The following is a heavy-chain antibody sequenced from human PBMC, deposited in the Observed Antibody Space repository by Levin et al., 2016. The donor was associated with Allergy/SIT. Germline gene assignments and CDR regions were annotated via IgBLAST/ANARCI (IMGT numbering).Heavy chain of an antibody. CDR3: TTDFYGLEWLFEIRDWSYYMDV. J-gene: IGHJ6*03. CDR2: IKSKTDGGTT. Sequence: GESLKISCAASGFTFSNAWMSWVRQAPGKGLEWVGRIKSKTDGGTTDYAAPVKGRFTISRDDSKNTLYLQMNSLKTEDTAVYYCTTDFYGLEWLFEIRDWSYYMDVWGKGTTVTVSS. V-gene: IGHV3-15*01. D-gene: IGHD3-3*01. CDR1: GFTFSNAW.